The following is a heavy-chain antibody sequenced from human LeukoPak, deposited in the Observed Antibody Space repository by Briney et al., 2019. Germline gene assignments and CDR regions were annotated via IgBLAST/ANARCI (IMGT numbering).Heavy chain of an antibody. V-gene: IGHV5-51*01. D-gene: IGHD4-23*01. CDR1: GSRFTSYW. CDR2: IYPGDSDT. J-gene: IGHJ3*02. CDR3: ACYDYGGNSAGALDI. Sequence: LGESLQISCKGSGSRFTSYWIGWVRQLPGKGLEWMGIIYPGDSDTRYSPSFQGQVTISADKSISTAYLQWSSLKASDTAMYYCACYDYGGNSAGALDIWGQGTMVTVSS.